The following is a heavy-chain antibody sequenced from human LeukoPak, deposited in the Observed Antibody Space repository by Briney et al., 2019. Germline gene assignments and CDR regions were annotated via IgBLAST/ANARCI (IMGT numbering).Heavy chain of an antibody. D-gene: IGHD6-13*01. CDR1: GDSISSSNSY. CDR3: AREGIAAAGLPDDAFDI. V-gene: IGHV4-39*07. CDR2: IYYSGST. Sequence: PSQTLSLTCTVSGDSISSSNSYWSWIRQPPGKGLEWIGSIYYSGSTYYNPSLKSRVTISVDTSKNQFSLKLSSVTAADTAVYYCAREGIAAAGLPDDAFDIWGQGTMVTVSS. J-gene: IGHJ3*02.